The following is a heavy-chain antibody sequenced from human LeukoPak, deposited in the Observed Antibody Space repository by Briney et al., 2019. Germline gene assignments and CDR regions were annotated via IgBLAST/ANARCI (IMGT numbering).Heavy chain of an antibody. V-gene: IGHV1-18*01. CDR1: GYTFNTYG. J-gene: IGHJ3*01. CDR2: ISPSITTT. Sequence: ASVKVSCKASGYTFNTYGIKWVRQVPGQGLEWMGWISPSITTTTYSQKFQDRLTMTTDTSTSTAYMELRSLTSDDTALYYCARGRADYSDFARALDVWGQGTMVTVSS. D-gene: IGHD4-11*01. CDR3: ARGRADYSDFARALDV.